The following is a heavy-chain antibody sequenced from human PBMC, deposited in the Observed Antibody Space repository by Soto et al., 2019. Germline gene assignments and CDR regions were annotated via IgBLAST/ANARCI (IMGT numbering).Heavy chain of an antibody. D-gene: IGHD6-25*01. CDR2: IHHSGNS. CDR3: ARGERQQQRDY. CDR1: GDSISSDKW. J-gene: IGHJ4*02. Sequence: QVQLQESGPGLVKPSGTLSLTSAVSGDSISSDKWWSWVRQPPGKGLEWIGEIHHSGNSNYNPSLKSRVIISVDTSKNQFSLNLSSVTDADTAVYYCARGERQQQRDYWGQGTLVTVSS. V-gene: IGHV4-4*02.